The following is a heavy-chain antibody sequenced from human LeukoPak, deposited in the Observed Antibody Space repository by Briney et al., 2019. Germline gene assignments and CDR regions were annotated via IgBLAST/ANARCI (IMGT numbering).Heavy chain of an antibody. V-gene: IGHV4-39*01. J-gene: IGHJ5*02. D-gene: IGHD4-23*01. CDR3: ARQGSTVAP. Sequence: SETLSLTCTVSGGSISSSSYYWGWIRQPPGKGLEWIGSIYYSGSTYYNPSLKSRVTISVDTSKNQFSLKLSSVTAADTAVYYCARQGSTVAPWGQGTLVTVSS. CDR2: IYYSGST. CDR1: GGSISSSSYY.